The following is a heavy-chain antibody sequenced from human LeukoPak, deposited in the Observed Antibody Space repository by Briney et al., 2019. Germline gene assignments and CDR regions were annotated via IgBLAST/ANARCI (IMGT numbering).Heavy chain of an antibody. D-gene: IGHD3-9*01. CDR2: IKQDGSEK. Sequence: GGSLRLSCAASGFTFSSYCMSWDRQAPGKGLEWGANIKQDGSEKYYVDSVKGRFTISRDNAKNSLYLQMNSLRAEDTAVYYCARDHYDILTGPDYWGQGTLVTVSS. V-gene: IGHV3-7*03. CDR1: GFTFSSYC. CDR3: ARDHYDILTGPDY. J-gene: IGHJ4*02.